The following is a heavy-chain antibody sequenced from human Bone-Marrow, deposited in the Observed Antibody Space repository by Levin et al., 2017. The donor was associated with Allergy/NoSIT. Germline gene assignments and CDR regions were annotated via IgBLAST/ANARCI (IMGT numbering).Heavy chain of an antibody. V-gene: IGHV3-15*01. CDR2: IKSRNDGGTT. D-gene: IGHD2-15*01. CDR3: STEGGHCSGGSCYLLPFDYGMDV. J-gene: IGHJ6*02. Sequence: ETLSLTCAASGFNFTNAWISWVRQAPGKGLEWVGRIKSRNDGGTTDYAAPVKGRFIISKDVSKNTLYLQMNSLKTQDTAVYYCSTEGGHCSGGSCYLLPFDYGMDVWRQGTTVTVSS. CDR1: GFNFTNAW.